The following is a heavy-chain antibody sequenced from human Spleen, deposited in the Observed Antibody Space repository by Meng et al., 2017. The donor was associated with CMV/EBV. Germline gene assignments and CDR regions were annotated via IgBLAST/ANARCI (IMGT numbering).Heavy chain of an antibody. CDR1: GGSVSSSTTA. CDR3: ARDPWRGGFTLDV. D-gene: IGHD3-16*01. Sequence: SETLSLTCAISGGSVSSSTTARNWIRQSPSRGLECLGRTYYRTKWYDDYAVSVESRIIINADTSKNQFSLQLNSVTPEDTAVYYCARDPWRGGFTLDVWGQGTTVTVSS. J-gene: IGHJ6*02. V-gene: IGHV6-1*01. CDR2: TYYRTKWYD.